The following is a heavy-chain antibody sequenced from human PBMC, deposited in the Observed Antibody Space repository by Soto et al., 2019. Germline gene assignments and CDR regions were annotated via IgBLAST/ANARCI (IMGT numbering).Heavy chain of an antibody. Sequence: PGGSLRLSCAASGFTFSSYAMILVRQAPGKGLEWVSAISGSGGSTYYADSVKGRFTISRDNSKNTLYLQMNSLRAEDTAVYYCAKAKNIVATIPLGYWGQGTLVTVSS. CDR3: AKAKNIVATIPLGY. D-gene: IGHD5-12*01. CDR2: ISGSGGST. CDR1: GFTFSSYA. J-gene: IGHJ4*02. V-gene: IGHV3-23*01.